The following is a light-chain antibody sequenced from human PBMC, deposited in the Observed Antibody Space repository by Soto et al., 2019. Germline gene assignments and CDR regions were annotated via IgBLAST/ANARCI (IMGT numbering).Light chain of an antibody. CDR3: QQYNNRPIT. CDR1: QSVGSD. J-gene: IGKJ5*01. V-gene: IGKV3-15*01. Sequence: EIVMPQSPATLSVSPGERSTLSCRASQSVGSDLAWYQQKPGQAPRLLIYGASTRATGIPARFSGSGSETEFTLTISSLQSEDFAVYYCQQYNNRPITFGEGTRLEIK. CDR2: GAS.